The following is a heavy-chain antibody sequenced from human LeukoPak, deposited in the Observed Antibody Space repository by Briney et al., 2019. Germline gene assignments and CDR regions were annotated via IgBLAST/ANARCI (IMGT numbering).Heavy chain of an antibody. Sequence: GSLRLSCAASGFTFSGSAMHWVRQASGKGLEWVGRIRSKANSYATAYAASVKGRFTISRDDSKNTAYLQMNSLKTEDTAVYYCTSRYDFWSGYYYDAFDIWGQGTMVTVSS. CDR1: GFTFSGSA. CDR2: IRSKANSYAT. J-gene: IGHJ3*02. V-gene: IGHV3-73*01. CDR3: TSRYDFWSGYYYDAFDI. D-gene: IGHD3-3*01.